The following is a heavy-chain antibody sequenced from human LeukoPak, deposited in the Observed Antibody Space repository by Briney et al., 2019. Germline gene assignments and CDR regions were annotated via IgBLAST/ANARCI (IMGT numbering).Heavy chain of an antibody. CDR2: INPDTGGT. D-gene: IGHD6-19*01. J-gene: IGHJ4*02. Sequence: ASVKVSCKASGYTFTSYYMHWVRQAPGQAFEWMGWINPDTGGTNYVHKFQGRVTMTRDTSISAAYMELSSLRSGDTAIYYCARGPRYISGRYAESFSIDYWGQGTLVTVSS. CDR1: GYTFTSYY. V-gene: IGHV1-2*02. CDR3: ARGPRYISGRYAESFSIDY.